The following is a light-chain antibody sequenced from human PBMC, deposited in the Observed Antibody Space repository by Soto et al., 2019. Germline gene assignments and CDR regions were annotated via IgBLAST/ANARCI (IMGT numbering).Light chain of an antibody. CDR2: KTS. CDR1: QSVSSW. V-gene: IGKV1-5*03. J-gene: IGKJ1*01. Sequence: DIQMTQSPSTLSASVGDRVTITCRASQSVSSWLAWYQQKPGKAPKLLIYKTSSLQSGVPSRFSGSGSGTEFTLTISSLQPDDSATFYCQYHDRYSWTFGQGTKVEIK. CDR3: QYHDRYSWT.